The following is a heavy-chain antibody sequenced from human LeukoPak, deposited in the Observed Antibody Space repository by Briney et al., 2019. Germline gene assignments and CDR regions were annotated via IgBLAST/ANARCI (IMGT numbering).Heavy chain of an antibody. V-gene: IGHV1-8*01. Sequence: ASVKVSCKASGYTFTSYDINWVRQATGQGLEWMGWMNTNSGNTGYAQKSQGRVTMTRNTSISTAYMELSSLRSEDTAVYYCARGVRSPTIEKIAARAQYYYYYMDVWGKGTTVTVSS. D-gene: IGHD6-6*01. CDR2: MNTNSGNT. CDR3: ARGVRSPTIEKIAARAQYYYYYMDV. J-gene: IGHJ6*03. CDR1: GYTFTSYD.